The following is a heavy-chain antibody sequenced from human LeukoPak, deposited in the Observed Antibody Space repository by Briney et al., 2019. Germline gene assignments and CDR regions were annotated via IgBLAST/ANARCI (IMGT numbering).Heavy chain of an antibody. Sequence: GGSLRLSCAASGLAFSAYKMHWVRQAPRKGLVWVSRISTDGYTTDYADFVQGRFTASRDNTKNTWSLEMNSLRAEGTAVYYCVVGGSPGYWGQGTLVTVSS. CDR3: VVGGSPGY. CDR2: ISTDGYTT. D-gene: IGHD2-15*01. V-gene: IGHV3-74*01. CDR1: GLAFSAYK. J-gene: IGHJ4*02.